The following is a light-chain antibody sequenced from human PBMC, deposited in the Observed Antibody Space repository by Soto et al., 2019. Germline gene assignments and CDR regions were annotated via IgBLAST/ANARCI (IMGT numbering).Light chain of an antibody. V-gene: IGLV1-40*01. CDR1: TSNIGAGYD. CDR2: ATS. Sequence: QPVLTQPPSVSGAPGQSITIACTGSTSNIGAGYDVHWYQQLPGTAPKLLIYATSNRPSGVPDRFFGSKSGTSASLAISGLQAVDEADYYCQSYDKSLSGSYVFGTGTKLTVL. J-gene: IGLJ1*01. CDR3: QSYDKSLSGSYV.